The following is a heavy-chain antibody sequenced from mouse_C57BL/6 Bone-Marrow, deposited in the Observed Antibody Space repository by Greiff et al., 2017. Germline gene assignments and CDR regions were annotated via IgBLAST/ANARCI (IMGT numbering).Heavy chain of an antibody. CDR3: ARHDYVGAMDY. J-gene: IGHJ4*01. Sequence: DVKLVASGGGLVQPGGSLKLSCAASGFTFSDYYMYWVRQTPEKRLEWVAYISNGGGSTYYPDTVKGRFTISRDNAKNTLYLQMSRLKSEDTAMYYCARHDYVGAMDYWGQGTSVTVSS. CDR1: GFTFSDYY. CDR2: ISNGGGST. V-gene: IGHV5-12*01. D-gene: IGHD2-4*01.